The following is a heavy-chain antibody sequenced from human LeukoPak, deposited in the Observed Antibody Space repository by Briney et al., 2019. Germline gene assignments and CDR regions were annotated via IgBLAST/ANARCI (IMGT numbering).Heavy chain of an antibody. CDR1: GGSISSYY. CDR3: ARIYSGYDPPPFDY. J-gene: IGHJ4*02. CDR2: IYYSGSA. V-gene: IGHV4-59*08. D-gene: IGHD5-12*01. Sequence: SSETLSLTCTVSGGSISSYYWSWIRQPPGKGLEWIGYIYYSGSANYNPSLKSRVTISVDTSKNQFSLKLSSVTAADTAVYYCARIYSGYDPPPFDYWGQGTLVTVSS.